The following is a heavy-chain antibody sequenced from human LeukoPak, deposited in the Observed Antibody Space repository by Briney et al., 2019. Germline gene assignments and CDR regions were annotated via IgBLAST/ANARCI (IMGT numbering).Heavy chain of an antibody. J-gene: IGHJ4*02. CDR2: ITGSGDST. CDR1: GFIFRNYA. CDR3: AKWGDYDILTGYYVSDF. D-gene: IGHD3-9*01. V-gene: IGHV3-23*01. Sequence: PGASLRLSCAASGFIFRNYAMCWVRQAPGKGLEWVSAITGSGDSTYYADSVKGRFTISRDNSKNTLYVEMNTLRAEDTAVYYCAKWGDYDILTGYYVSDFWGQGTLVTVSS.